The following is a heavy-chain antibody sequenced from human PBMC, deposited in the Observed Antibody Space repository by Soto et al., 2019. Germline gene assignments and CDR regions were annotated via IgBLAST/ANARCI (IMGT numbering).Heavy chain of an antibody. CDR1: GGTFSSYA. CDR3: ASFRYYYGSGSFPLGMDV. J-gene: IGHJ6*02. D-gene: IGHD3-10*01. Sequence: QVQLVQSGAEVKKPGSSVKVSCKASGGTFSSYAISWVRQAPGQGLEWMGGIIPIFGTANYAQKFQGRVTITADESTSTAYMELSSLRSEDTAVYYCASFRYYYGSGSFPLGMDVWGQGTTVTVS. CDR2: IIPIFGTA. V-gene: IGHV1-69*01.